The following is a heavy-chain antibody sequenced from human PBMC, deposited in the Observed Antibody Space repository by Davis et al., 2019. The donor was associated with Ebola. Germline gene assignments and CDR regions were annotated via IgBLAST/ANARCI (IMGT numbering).Heavy chain of an antibody. CDR3: ARGHNYAHEY. V-gene: IGHV1-2*06. D-gene: IGHD4-11*01. CDR1: GYPFPDYN. Sequence: ASVKVSCKASGYPFPDYNIHWMRQAPGQGLEWLGRVILKSGATNYAQKFHGRVTITRDTSSSTVYMELSSLRYDDTADYYCARGHNYAHEYWGQGTLVTVSS. J-gene: IGHJ4*02. CDR2: VILKSGAT.